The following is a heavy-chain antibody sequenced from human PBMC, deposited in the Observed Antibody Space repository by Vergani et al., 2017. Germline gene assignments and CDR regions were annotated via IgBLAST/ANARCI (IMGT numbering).Heavy chain of an antibody. CDR3: ARDRGSSDGYPY. D-gene: IGHD3-10*01. Sequence: EVQLLESGGGLVQPGGSLRLSCAASGFTFSSYAMSWVRQAPGKGLEWVSAISGSGGSTYYADSVKGRFTISRDNSKNTLYLQMNSLRAEDTAVYYCARDRGSSDGYPYWGQGTLVTVSS. CDR2: ISGSGGST. V-gene: IGHV3-23*01. CDR1: GFTFSSYA. J-gene: IGHJ4*02.